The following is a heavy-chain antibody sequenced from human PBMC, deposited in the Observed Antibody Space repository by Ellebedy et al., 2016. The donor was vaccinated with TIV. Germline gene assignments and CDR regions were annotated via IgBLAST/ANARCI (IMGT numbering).Heavy chain of an antibody. J-gene: IGHJ5*02. Sequence: MPGGSLRLSCAVYGGSFSGYYWSWIRQPPGKGLEWIAEINHSGSPNYNPSLRSRVTIAVDTSKNQFSMKLTSLTAADTAVYNCARGVEPSYHSRLVRGVRRGWFDPWGQGTLVTVSS. V-gene: IGHV4-34*01. CDR3: ARGVEPSYHSRLVRGVRRGWFDP. D-gene: IGHD3-10*01. CDR2: INHSGSP. CDR1: GGSFSGYY.